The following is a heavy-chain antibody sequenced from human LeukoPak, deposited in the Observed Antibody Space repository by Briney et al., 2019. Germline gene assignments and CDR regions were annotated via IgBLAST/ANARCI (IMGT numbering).Heavy chain of an antibody. CDR2: IYYSGST. V-gene: IGHV4-59*08. J-gene: IGHJ4*02. CDR1: GGSISSYY. Sequence: PSETLSLTCTVSGGSISSYYWSWIRQPPGKGLEWIGYIYYSGSTNYNPSLKSRVTISVDTSKNQFSLKLSSVTAADTAVYYCARGHDYFDYWGQGTLVTVSS. CDR3: ARGHDYFDY.